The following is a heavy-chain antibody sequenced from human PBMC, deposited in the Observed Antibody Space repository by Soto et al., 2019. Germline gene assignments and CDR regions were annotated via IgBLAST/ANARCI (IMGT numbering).Heavy chain of an antibody. Sequence: EVQLVESGGGLVQPGGSLRLSCAASEFTVSNNYMSWVRQAPGKGLEWVSLIYSDGSTDYADSVKGRFTISRDNSKNTLYLERNSLRVEDTAMYYCVRRWGWGQGTLVNVSS. CDR2: IYSDGST. D-gene: IGHD1-26*01. J-gene: IGHJ3*01. CDR1: EFTVSNNY. CDR3: VRRWG. V-gene: IGHV3-66*01.